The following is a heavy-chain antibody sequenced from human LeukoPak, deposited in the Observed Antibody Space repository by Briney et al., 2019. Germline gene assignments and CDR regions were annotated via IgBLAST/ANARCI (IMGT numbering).Heavy chain of an antibody. D-gene: IGHD5-12*01. CDR3: ARDRVSGYDQGWYYYYMDV. CDR1: GFTFSSYS. V-gene: IGHV4-39*07. J-gene: IGHJ6*03. Sequence: GSLRLSCAASGFTFSSYSMNWVRQPPGKGLEWIGSIYYSGSTYYNPSFKSRITISVDTSKNQFSLKLSSVTAADTAVYYCARDRVSGYDQGWYYYYMDVWGKGTTVTISS. CDR2: IYYSGST.